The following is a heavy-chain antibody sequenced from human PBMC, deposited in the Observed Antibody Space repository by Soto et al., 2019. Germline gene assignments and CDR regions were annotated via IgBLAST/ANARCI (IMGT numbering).Heavy chain of an antibody. CDR1: GGSISSGGYY. D-gene: IGHD3-22*01. Sequence: SETLSLTCTVSGGSISSGGYYWSWIRQHPGKGLEWIGYIYYSGSTYYNPSLKSRVTISVDTSKNQFSLKLSSVTAADTAVYYCARDSGYYDSSGYDEALFDDWGQGTLVTVSS. J-gene: IGHJ4*02. CDR3: ARDSGYYDSSGYDEALFDD. V-gene: IGHV4-31*03. CDR2: IYYSGST.